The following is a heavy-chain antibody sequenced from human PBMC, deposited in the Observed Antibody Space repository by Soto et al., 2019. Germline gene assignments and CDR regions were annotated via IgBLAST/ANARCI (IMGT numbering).Heavy chain of an antibody. CDR1: GFTFSSYG. J-gene: IGHJ6*02. CDR3: AKGLYCSSTSCYINYGMDV. D-gene: IGHD2-2*02. Sequence: GSLRLSCAASGFTFSSYGMHWVRQAPGKGLEWVAVISYDGSNKYYADSVKGRFTISRDNSKNTLYLQMNSLRAEDTAVYYCAKGLYCSSTSCYINYGMDVWGQGTTVTVSS. CDR2: ISYDGSNK. V-gene: IGHV3-30*18.